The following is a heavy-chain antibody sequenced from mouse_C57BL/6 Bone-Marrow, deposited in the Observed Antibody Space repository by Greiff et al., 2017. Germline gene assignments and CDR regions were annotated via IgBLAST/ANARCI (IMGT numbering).Heavy chain of an antibody. CDR1: GYTFTSYW. J-gene: IGHJ1*03. D-gene: IGHD1-1*01. Sequence: QVQLKQPGAELVMPGASVKLSCKASGYTFTSYWMHWVKQRPGQGLEWIGEIDPSDSYTNYNQKFKGKSTLTVDKSSSTAYMQRSSLTSEDSAVYYCARSGGSREDFGVWGTGTTVTVSS. CDR3: ARSGGSREDFGV. CDR2: IDPSDSYT. V-gene: IGHV1-69*01.